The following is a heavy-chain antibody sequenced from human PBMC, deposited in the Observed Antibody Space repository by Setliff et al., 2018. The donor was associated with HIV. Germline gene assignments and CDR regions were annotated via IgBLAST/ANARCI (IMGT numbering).Heavy chain of an antibody. CDR2: IYINGIT. Sequence: SETLSLPCTLARDSLSSHYWSGIRQPPGKGLKWFGHIYINGITNYSPSLASRVTISVDTPKKQFSLKLSSVTAAHTALYFFARSRGGTTRGYMYVWGKGTTVTVSS. D-gene: IGHD2-2*01. CDR1: RDSLSSHY. V-gene: IGHV4-4*08. CDR3: ARSRGGTTRGYMYV. J-gene: IGHJ6*03.